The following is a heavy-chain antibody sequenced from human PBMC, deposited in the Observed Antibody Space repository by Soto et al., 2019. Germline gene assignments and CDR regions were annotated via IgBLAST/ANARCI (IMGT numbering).Heavy chain of an antibody. J-gene: IGHJ4*02. D-gene: IGHD3-22*01. CDR1: GFTFSSYA. CDR3: AKGVTPEGSITMIVVVTTGFDY. CDR2: ISGSGGST. Sequence: GGSLRLSCAASGFTFSSYAMSWVRQAPGKGLEWVSAISGSGGSTYYADSVKGRFTISRDNSKNTLYLQMNSLRAEDTAVYYCAKGVTPEGSITMIVVVTTGFDYWGQGTLVTVSS. V-gene: IGHV3-23*01.